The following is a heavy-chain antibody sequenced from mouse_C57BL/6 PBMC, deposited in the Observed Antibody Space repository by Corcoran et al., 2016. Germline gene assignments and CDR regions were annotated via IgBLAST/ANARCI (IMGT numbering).Heavy chain of an antibody. CDR3: ARTPIGTVVDYYAMDY. D-gene: IGHD1-1*01. CDR1: GYTFTTYG. V-gene: IGHV9-3*01. CDR2: INTYSGVP. Sequence: QIQLVQSGPELKKPGETVKISCKASGYTFTTYGMSWVKQAPGKGLKWMGWINTYSGVPTYADDFKGRFAFSLETSASTAYLQINNLKNEDTATYFCARTPIGTVVDYYAMDYWGQGTSVTVSS. J-gene: IGHJ4*01.